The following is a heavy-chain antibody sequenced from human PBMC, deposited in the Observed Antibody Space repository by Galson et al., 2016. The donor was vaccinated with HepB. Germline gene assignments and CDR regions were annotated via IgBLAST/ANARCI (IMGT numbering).Heavy chain of an antibody. J-gene: IGHJ3*02. Sequence: TLSLTCTLSGGSMNSGDFYWSWIRQSPGKGLEWIGCSSYSGTTYYSPSLKSRVSISVDTSTNQFSLRLNSVTVADTAVYYCASIDAFSDFWHGFENLNAFDIWGQGTMVTVSS. D-gene: IGHD3-3*01. CDR1: GGSMNSGDFY. V-gene: IGHV4-30-4*01. CDR3: ASIDAFSDFWHGFENLNAFDI. CDR2: SSYSGTT.